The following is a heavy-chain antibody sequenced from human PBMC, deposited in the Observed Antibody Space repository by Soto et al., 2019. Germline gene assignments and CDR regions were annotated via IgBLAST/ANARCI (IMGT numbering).Heavy chain of an antibody. V-gene: IGHV1-46*01. D-gene: IGHD3-10*01. J-gene: IGHJ6*02. CDR3: ARELFYGSGSYYYYGVDV. CDR2: INPTGGGT. CDR1: GYSFTSYY. Sequence: QVQVVQSGAEVRKPGASVKLSCKTSGYSFTSYYMHWVRQAPGQGLEWIGIINPTGGGTDYAQNFQGRVRMTRDTSTSIVYMELLSLGPDGTAVYYCARELFYGSGSYYYYGVDVWGQGTTVTVSS.